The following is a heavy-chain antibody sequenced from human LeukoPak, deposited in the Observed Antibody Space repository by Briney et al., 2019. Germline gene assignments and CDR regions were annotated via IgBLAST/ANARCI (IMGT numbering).Heavy chain of an antibody. CDR1: GGSISSGGYY. Sequence: SETLSLTCAVSGGSISSGGYYWSWIRQHPGKGLEWIGYIYYSGSTYYNPSLKSRVTISVDTSKNQFSLKLSSVTAADTAVYYCAREFSGGWFDPWGQGTLVTVSS. J-gene: IGHJ5*02. V-gene: IGHV4-31*11. CDR2: IYYSGST. D-gene: IGHD3-10*01. CDR3: AREFSGGWFDP.